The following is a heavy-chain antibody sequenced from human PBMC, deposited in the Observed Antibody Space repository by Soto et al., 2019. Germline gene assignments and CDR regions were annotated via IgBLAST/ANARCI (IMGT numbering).Heavy chain of an antibody. V-gene: IGHV4-31*03. D-gene: IGHD6-13*01. CDR1: GGSISSGGYF. J-gene: IGHJ4*02. Sequence: SETLSLTCTVSGGSISSGGYFWSWVRQHPGKGLEWIGNIYYSGRTYYNPSLKSRVTISVDTSKNQFSLKLSSVTAADTAVYYCARFAREENPKVGSWYYFDYWGQGTRVTVPS. CDR3: ARFAREENPKVGSWYYFDY. CDR2: IYYSGRT.